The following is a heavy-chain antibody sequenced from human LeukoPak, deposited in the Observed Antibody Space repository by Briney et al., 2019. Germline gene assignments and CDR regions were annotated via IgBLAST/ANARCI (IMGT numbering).Heavy chain of an antibody. V-gene: IGHV5-51*01. D-gene: IGHD4-17*01. Sequence: GESVKISCKGSGYSFTSYWIGWVRQMPGKGLEWMGIFYPGDSDTRYSPSFQGQVTISADKSISTAYLQWSSLKASDTAMYYCARQAKQDGDYVDYWGQGTLVTVSS. J-gene: IGHJ4*02. CDR3: ARQAKQDGDYVDY. CDR1: GYSFTSYW. CDR2: FYPGDSDT.